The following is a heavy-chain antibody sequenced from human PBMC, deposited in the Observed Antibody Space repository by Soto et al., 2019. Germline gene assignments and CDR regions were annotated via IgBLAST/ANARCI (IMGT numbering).Heavy chain of an antibody. Sequence: SVKVSCTASGGTFSSYAISWVRQAPGQGLEWMGGIIPIFGTANYAQKFQGRVTITADESTSTAYMELSSLRSEDTAVYYCATSPASEMATIERWGQGTLVTVSS. CDR3: ATSPASEMATIER. V-gene: IGHV1-69*13. CDR1: GGTFSSYA. CDR2: IIPIFGTA. J-gene: IGHJ4*02. D-gene: IGHD5-12*01.